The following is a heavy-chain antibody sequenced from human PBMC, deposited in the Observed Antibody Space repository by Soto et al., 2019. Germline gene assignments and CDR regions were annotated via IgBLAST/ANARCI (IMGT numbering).Heavy chain of an antibody. Sequence: SETLSLTCAVYGGSFSGDYWTWIRQPPGKGLEWIGEINHSENTNYNPSLKSRVTISVATSRSQFSLKLRSVTAADTAVYYCARSGGRRTPYFYGMDVWGQGTTVTIS. CDR3: ARSGGRRTPYFYGMDV. J-gene: IGHJ6*02. CDR2: INHSENT. CDR1: GGSFSGDY. V-gene: IGHV4-34*01.